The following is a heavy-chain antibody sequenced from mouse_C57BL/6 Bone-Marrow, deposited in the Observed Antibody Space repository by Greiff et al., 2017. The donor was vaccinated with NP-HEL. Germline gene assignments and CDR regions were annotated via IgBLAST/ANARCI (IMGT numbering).Heavy chain of an antibody. CDR3: ARTGVYGSSY. V-gene: IGHV1-26*01. CDR1: GYTFTDYY. D-gene: IGHD1-1*01. J-gene: IGHJ2*01. CDR2: INPNNGGT. Sequence: EVQLQQSGPELVKPGASVKISCKASGYTFTDYYMNWVKQSHGKSLEWIGDINPNNGGTSYNQKFKGKATLTVDKSSSTAYMELRSQTSEDSAVYYCARTGVYGSSYWGQGTTLTVSS.